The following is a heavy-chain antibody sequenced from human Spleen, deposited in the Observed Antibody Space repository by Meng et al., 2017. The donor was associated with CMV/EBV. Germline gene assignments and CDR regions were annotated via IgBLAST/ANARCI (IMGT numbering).Heavy chain of an antibody. D-gene: IGHD3-16*01. CDR3: ARDGGGFNSSPFDY. J-gene: IGHJ4*02. CDR1: GFTFSSHA. CDR2: TSYDGNSQ. V-gene: IGHV3-30*04. Sequence: SGFTFSSHAMPWVRQAPGKGLEWVAVTSYDGNSQYYTDSVKGRFTISRDNSDNMLYLQMNSLRVDDTAVYYCARDGGGFNSSPFDYWGQGTLVTVSS.